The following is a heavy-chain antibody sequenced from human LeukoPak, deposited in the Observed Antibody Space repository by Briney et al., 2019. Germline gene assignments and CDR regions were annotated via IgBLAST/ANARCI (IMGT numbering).Heavy chain of an antibody. CDR3: ARGRRYSSSWKQNYYFDY. CDR2: IYYSGST. D-gene: IGHD6-13*01. CDR1: GGSISSSSYY. Sequence: SETLSLTCTVSGGSISSSSYYWGWIRQPPGKGLEWIGSIYYSGSTYYNPSLKSRVTISVDTSKNQFSLKLSSVTAADTAVYYCARGRRYSSSWKQNYYFDYWGQGTLVTVSS. V-gene: IGHV4-39*07. J-gene: IGHJ4*02.